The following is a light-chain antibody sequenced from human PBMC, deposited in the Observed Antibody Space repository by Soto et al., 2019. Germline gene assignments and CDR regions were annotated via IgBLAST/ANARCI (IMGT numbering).Light chain of an antibody. J-gene: IGKJ4*01. CDR1: QSVSSSY. Sequence: EVVLTQSPGTLSLSPGERATLSCRASQSVSSSYLAWYQQKPGQAPRLLIYGASGRATGIPARFSGSGSGTDFTLTISRLEPEDFAVYYCHQYDSSPLTFGGGTKVEIK. CDR2: GAS. V-gene: IGKV3-20*01. CDR3: HQYDSSPLT.